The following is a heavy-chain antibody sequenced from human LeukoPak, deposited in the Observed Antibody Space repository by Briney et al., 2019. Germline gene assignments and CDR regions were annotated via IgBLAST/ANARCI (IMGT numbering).Heavy chain of an antibody. CDR1: GFTVSTTY. Sequence: PGGSLRLSCAASGFTVSTTYMNGVREAPGKGLEWVSVLYSVGDTYYGDSVKGRFSISRHNSMNTLYLHMNSMRGEKTTVYYSAGTKNIAAAGRLDYWGQGTLVTVSS. D-gene: IGHD6-13*01. CDR2: LYSVGDT. V-gene: IGHV3-53*01. J-gene: IGHJ4*02. CDR3: AGTKNIAAAGRLDY.